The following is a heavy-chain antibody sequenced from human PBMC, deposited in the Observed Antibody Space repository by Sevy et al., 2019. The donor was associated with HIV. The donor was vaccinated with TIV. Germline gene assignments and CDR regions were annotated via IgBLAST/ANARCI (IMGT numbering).Heavy chain of an antibody. V-gene: IGHV6-1*01. CDR2: TYYRSKWYN. D-gene: IGHD6-19*01. CDR1: GDSVSSNSAA. J-gene: IGHJ3*02. Sequence: SQTLSLTCAISGDSVSSNSAAWNWIRQSPSRGLEWLGRTYYRSKWYNDYAVSVKSRITINPDTSKNQFSLQLNSVTPEDTAVYYCARVGYSSGWFTDAFDIWGQGTMVTASS. CDR3: ARVGYSSGWFTDAFDI.